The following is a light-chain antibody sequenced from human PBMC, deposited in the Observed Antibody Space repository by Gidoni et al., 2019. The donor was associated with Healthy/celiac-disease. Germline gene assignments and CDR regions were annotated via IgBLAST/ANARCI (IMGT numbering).Light chain of an antibody. CDR1: SSDVGGYNY. J-gene: IGLJ1*01. V-gene: IGLV2-14*01. Sequence: SALTQPASVSRSPGQSITISCTGTSSDVGGYNYVSWYQQHPGKAPKLMIYEVSNRPSGVSNRFSGSKSGNTASLTISGLQAEDEADYYCSSYTSSSTLYVFGTGTKVTVL. CDR2: EVS. CDR3: SSYTSSSTLYV.